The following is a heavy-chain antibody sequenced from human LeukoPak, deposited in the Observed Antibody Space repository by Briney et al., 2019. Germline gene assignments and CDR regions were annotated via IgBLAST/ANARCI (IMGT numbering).Heavy chain of an antibody. CDR1: GFTFSSYG. CDR2: IRYDGSNK. J-gene: IGHJ4*02. D-gene: IGHD3-10*01. CDR3: EKRPVRGVIMDY. Sequence: GGSLRLSCAASGFTFSSYGMHCVRQAPGKGLEGVAFIRYDGSNKYYADSVKSRFTISRDNSKNTLYLQMNSLRAEDTAVYYCEKRPVRGVIMDYWGQGTPGSVSS. V-gene: IGHV3-30*02.